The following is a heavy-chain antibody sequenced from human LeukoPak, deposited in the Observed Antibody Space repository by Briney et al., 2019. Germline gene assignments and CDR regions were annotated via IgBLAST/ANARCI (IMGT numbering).Heavy chain of an antibody. CDR2: ISGIGGST. Sequence: GGSLRLSCSASGFTFSSYAMSWVRQAPGKGLEWVSAISGIGGSTYYADSVKGRFTISRDNSKNTVSLQMNSLRAEDTAVYYCAKEGGRIAARPFDYWGQGTLVTVSS. D-gene: IGHD6-6*01. CDR3: AKEGGRIAARPFDY. CDR1: GFTFSSYA. J-gene: IGHJ4*02. V-gene: IGHV3-23*01.